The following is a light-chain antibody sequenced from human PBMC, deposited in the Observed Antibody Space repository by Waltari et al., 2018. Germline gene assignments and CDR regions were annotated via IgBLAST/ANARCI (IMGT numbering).Light chain of an antibody. J-gene: IGKJ2*01. CDR1: QTIRTY. CDR2: AAS. CDR3: RQTDDTPYT. Sequence: IQMTQSPSSLSASVGDRVTITCRASQTIRTYLNGYQQKPGKPPQLLMYAASSLQGGVPSRFTGSASGTDFTLTITSLQPEDFATYYCRQTDDTPYTFGQGTKLEVK. V-gene: IGKV1-39*01.